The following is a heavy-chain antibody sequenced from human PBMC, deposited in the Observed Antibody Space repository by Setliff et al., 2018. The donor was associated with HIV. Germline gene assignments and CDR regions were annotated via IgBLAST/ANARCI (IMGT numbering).Heavy chain of an antibody. Sequence: SETLSLTCAVYGGSFSAYYWSWIRQPPGKGLEWIGEINHRGSTNYNPSLKSRVTISVDTSKSQFTLKLSSVTAADTAVYYCARGKSYNFWSGYTISRVYFDYWGQGTLVTVSS. CDR1: GGSFSAYY. J-gene: IGHJ4*02. V-gene: IGHV4-34*01. CDR3: ARGKSYNFWSGYTISRVYFDY. D-gene: IGHD3-3*01. CDR2: INHRGST.